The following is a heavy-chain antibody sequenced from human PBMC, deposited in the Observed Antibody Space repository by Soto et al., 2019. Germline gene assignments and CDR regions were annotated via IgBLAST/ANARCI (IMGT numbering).Heavy chain of an antibody. V-gene: IGHV4-34*01. CDR2: INHSGST. D-gene: IGHD3-22*01. CDR1: GGSFSGYY. Sequence: PSETLSLTCAVYGGSFSGYYWSWIRQPPGKGLEWIGEINHSGSTNYNPSLKSRVTISVDTSKNQFSLKLSSVTAADTAVYYCARGLKDYYDSSGQRPGWFDPWGQGTLVTVSS. CDR3: ARGLKDYYDSSGQRPGWFDP. J-gene: IGHJ5*02.